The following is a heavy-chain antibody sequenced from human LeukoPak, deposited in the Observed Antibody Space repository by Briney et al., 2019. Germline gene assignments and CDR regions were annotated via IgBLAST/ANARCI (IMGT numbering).Heavy chain of an antibody. CDR3: ARTRHVGTDAFDI. CDR2: IWYDGSNK. Sequence: PGGSLRLSCAASGFTFSSYGMHWVRQAPGKGLEWVAVIWYDGSNKYYADSVKGRFTISRDNSKNTLYLQMNSLRAEDTAAYYCARTRHVGTDAFDIWGQGTMVTVSS. J-gene: IGHJ3*02. V-gene: IGHV3-33*01. D-gene: IGHD1-14*01. CDR1: GFTFSSYG.